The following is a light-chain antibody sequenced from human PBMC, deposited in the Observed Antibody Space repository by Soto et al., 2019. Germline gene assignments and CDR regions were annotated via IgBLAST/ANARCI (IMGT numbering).Light chain of an antibody. CDR2: AAS. CDR3: LQYYSYPYT. Sequence: AIRMTQSPSSFSASTGDRVTITCRASQGISSYLAWYQQKPGKAPKLLICAASTLQSGVPSRFSSSGSSTDFTLTISCLQSEDFATDDCLQYYSYPYTFGQGTKLEIK. J-gene: IGKJ2*01. CDR1: QGISSY. V-gene: IGKV1-8*01.